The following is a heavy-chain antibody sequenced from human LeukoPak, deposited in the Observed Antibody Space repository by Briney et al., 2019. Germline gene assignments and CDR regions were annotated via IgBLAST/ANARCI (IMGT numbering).Heavy chain of an antibody. J-gene: IGHJ4*02. CDR3: ARGMDSYYFDY. V-gene: IGHV4-34*01. D-gene: IGHD6-6*01. Sequence: SETLSPTCAVYGGSFSGYYWSWIRQPPGKGLEWIGEINHSGSTNYNPSLKSRVTISVDTSKNQFSLKLSSVTAADTAVYYCARGMDSYYFDYWGQGTLVTVSS. CDR2: INHSGST. CDR1: GGSFSGYY.